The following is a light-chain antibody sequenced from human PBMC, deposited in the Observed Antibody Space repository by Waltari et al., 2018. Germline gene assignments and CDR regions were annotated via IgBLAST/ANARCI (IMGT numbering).Light chain of an antibody. CDR1: QSVWNSY. J-gene: IGKJ4*01. CDR2: GAS. V-gene: IGKV3-20*01. Sequence: EVVLTQSPGTLSLSPGDRATLSCRASQSVWNSYLAWYQQKPGQAPRLLIYGASLRATGIPERFSGSGSGTDFTLTIRSLEPEDFALYHCQQYGNSPLTFGGGTRVEI. CDR3: QQYGNSPLT.